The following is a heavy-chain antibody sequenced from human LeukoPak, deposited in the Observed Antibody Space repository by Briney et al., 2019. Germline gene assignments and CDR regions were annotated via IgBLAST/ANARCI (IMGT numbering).Heavy chain of an antibody. CDR2: IFYSGNT. J-gene: IGHJ4*02. CDR3: ARGIDQLAIFDY. Sequence: PSETLSLTCTVSGGSISSYYWGWIRQPPGKALEWIGQIFYSGNTWYNPSLNGRVTISVDTSKNQFSLKLSSVTAADTAVYYCARGIDQLAIFDYWGQGTRVTVSS. V-gene: IGHV4-59*01. CDR1: GGSISSYY. D-gene: IGHD2-2*01.